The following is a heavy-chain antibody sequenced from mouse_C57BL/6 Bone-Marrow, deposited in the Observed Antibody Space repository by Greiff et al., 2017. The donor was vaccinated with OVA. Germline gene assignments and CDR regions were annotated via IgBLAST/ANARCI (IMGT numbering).Heavy chain of an antibody. CDR1: GYTFTSYW. V-gene: IGHV1-74*01. Sequence: QVQLQQPGAELVKPGASVKVSCKASGYTFTSYWMHWVKQRPGQGLEWIGRIHPSDSDTNYNHKFKGNATLTVANSSSTAYMQLSSLTSEDSAVYYCAIEGYYGSSFHYFDYWGQGTTLTVSS. J-gene: IGHJ2*01. D-gene: IGHD1-1*01. CDR2: IHPSDSDT. CDR3: AIEGYYGSSFHYFDY.